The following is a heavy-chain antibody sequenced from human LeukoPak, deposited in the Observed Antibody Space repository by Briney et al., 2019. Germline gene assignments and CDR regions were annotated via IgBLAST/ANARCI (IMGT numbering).Heavy chain of an antibody. CDR3: ARAPPVQDPSWHAFDI. V-gene: IGHV3-74*01. CDR1: GFTFDDYA. D-gene: IGHD2-15*01. CDR2: INSDGSST. J-gene: IGHJ3*02. Sequence: LPGRSLRLSCAASGFTFDDYAMHWVRQAPGKGLVWVSRINSDGSSTSYADSVKGRFTISRDNAKNTLYLQMNSLRAEDTAVYYCARAPPVQDPSWHAFDIWGQGTMVTVSS.